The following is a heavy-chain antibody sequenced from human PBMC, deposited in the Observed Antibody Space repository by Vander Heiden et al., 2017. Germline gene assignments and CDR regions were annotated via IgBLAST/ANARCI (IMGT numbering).Heavy chain of an antibody. J-gene: IGHJ4*02. D-gene: IGHD4-17*01. CDR2: INHSGST. Sequence: QVHLQQWGAGLLNPSETLSLTCAVHGGSFSGYYWSWIRQPPGKGLEWIGEINHSGSTNYNPSLKSRVTISVDTSKNQFSLKLSSVTAADTAVYYCARGATVTTPNYFDYWGQGTLVTVSS. V-gene: IGHV4-34*01. CDR3: ARGATVTTPNYFDY. CDR1: GGSFSGYY.